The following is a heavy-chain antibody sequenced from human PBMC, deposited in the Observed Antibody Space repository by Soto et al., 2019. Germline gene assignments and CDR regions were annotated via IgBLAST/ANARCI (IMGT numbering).Heavy chain of an antibody. CDR2: ISGSGTIT. CDR3: AEWARYCSGADCRA. J-gene: IGHJ5*02. D-gene: IGHD2-15*01. Sequence: EVQLLESGGGLVQPGGSLRLSCAASGFPFSSRAMSWVRQAPGKGLEWVSAISGSGTITYYADSVKGRFIISRDTSKNTLDLQMNSLRADDTAVYYCAEWARYCSGADCRAWGQGTLVTVSS. V-gene: IGHV3-23*01. CDR1: GFPFSSRA.